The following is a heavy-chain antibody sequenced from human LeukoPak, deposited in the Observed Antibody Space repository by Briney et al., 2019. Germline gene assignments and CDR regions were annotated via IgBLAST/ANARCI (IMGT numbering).Heavy chain of an antibody. V-gene: IGHV4-39*07. CDR3: ARSIAARQGLDY. Sequence: PSETLSLTCTVSGDSISSSSYYWGWIRQPPGKGLEWIGSIYYSGSTYYNPSLKSRVTISVDTSKNQFSLKLSSVTAADTAVYYCARSIAARQGLDYWGQGTLVTVSS. D-gene: IGHD6-6*01. J-gene: IGHJ4*02. CDR1: GDSISSSSYY. CDR2: IYYSGST.